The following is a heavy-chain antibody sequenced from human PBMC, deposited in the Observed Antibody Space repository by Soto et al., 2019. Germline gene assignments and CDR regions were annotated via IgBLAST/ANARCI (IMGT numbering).Heavy chain of an antibody. CDR3: ARVGYGSGWTTMYYFDY. CDR2: IYYSGST. Sequence: TSETLSLTCTVSGGSISSYYWSWIRQPPGKGLEWIGYIYYSGSTNYNPSLKSRVTISVDTSKNQFSLKLSSVTAADTAVYYCARVGYGSGWTTMYYFDYWGQGTLVTAPQ. V-gene: IGHV4-59*01. CDR1: GGSISSYY. D-gene: IGHD6-19*01. J-gene: IGHJ4*02.